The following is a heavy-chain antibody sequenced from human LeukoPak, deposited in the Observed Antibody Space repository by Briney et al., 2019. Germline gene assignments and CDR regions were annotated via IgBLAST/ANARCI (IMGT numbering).Heavy chain of an antibody. CDR2: IYYSGST. J-gene: IGHJ4*02. D-gene: IGHD1-1*01. CDR1: GGSISSYY. Sequence: SETLSLTCTVSGGSISSYYWSWIRQPPGKGLEWIGYIYYSGSTNYNPSLKSRVTISVDTSKNQFSLKLSSVTAADTARGYCAGLGPLWLERRNSRVFAYWGKGTLVTVSS. CDR3: AGLGPLWLERRNSRVFAY. V-gene: IGHV4-59*08.